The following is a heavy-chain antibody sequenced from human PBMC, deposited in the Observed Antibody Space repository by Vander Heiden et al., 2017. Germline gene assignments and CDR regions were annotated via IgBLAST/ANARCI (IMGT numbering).Heavy chain of an antibody. CDR1: GGSISSYY. J-gene: IGHJ4*01. CDR2: IYYSGST. Sequence: ESGPGLVKPSETLSLTCTVSGGSISSYYWSWIRQPPGKGLEWIGYIYYSGSTNYNPALKSRVTISVDTSKNQFSLKLSSVTAAETAVYYFARDVCYGGNSVYDYWGHGTLVTVYS. D-gene: IGHD2-21*02. CDR3: ARDVCYGGNSVYDY. V-gene: IGHV4-59*01.